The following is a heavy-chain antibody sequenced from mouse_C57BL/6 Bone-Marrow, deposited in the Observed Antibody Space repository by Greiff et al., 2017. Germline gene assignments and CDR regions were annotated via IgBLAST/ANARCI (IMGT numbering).Heavy chain of an antibody. D-gene: IGHD2-4*01. J-gene: IGHJ4*01. Sequence: QVQLQQSGAELVRPGTSVKLSCKASGYTFTSYWMPWVKQRPGQGLEWIGVIDPSDSYTNYNQKFKGKATLTVDTSSSTAYMHLSSLTSEDSEVYYCERDDYGRDYCAMEDWGRGTTVTVSS. CDR1: GYTFTSYW. V-gene: IGHV1-59*01. CDR2: IDPSDSYT. CDR3: ERDDYGRDYCAMED.